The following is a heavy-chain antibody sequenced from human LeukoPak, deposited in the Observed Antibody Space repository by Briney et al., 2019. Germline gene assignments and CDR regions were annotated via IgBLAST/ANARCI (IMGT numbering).Heavy chain of an antibody. J-gene: IGHJ6*03. D-gene: IGHD5-18*01. V-gene: IGHV3-7*01. Sequence: GGSLRLSCAASGFTFSSYWMSWVRQAPGKGLEWVANIKQDGSEKYYVDSVKGRFTISRDNAKNSLYLQMNSLRAEGTAVYYCARVELWRDYYYYMDVWGKGTTVTVSS. CDR3: ARVELWRDYYYYMDV. CDR1: GFTFSSYW. CDR2: IKQDGSEK.